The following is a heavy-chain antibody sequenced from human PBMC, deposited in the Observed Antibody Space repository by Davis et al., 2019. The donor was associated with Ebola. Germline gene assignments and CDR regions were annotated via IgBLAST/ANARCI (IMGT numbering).Heavy chain of an antibody. CDR2: INPTSGAT. D-gene: IGHD6-13*01. J-gene: IGHJ6*02. CDR3: ARDVAAAGTGNYYGMDL. CDR1: GYTFTGYY. V-gene: IGHV1-2*02. Sequence: ASVKVSCKASGYTFTGYYMHWVRQAPGQGLEWMGWINPTSGATDYAQNFQGRVTMTRDTSIITTYMELRRLISDDTAVYFCARDVAAAGTGNYYGMDLWGQGTTATVSS.